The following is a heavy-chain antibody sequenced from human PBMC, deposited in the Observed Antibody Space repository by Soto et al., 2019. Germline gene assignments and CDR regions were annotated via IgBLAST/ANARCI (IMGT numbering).Heavy chain of an antibody. J-gene: IGHJ4*02. CDR2: IIPMFGTA. Sequence: QVQLVQSGAEVKKPESSVKVSCKAPGGTFSTYAISWVRQAPGQGLEWMGGIIPMFGTANYGQRFQDRVTIPADESTNTVYMELSSLSSEDTAVYFCASGIQRWLRRINNGYSGWGQGTLVTVSS. D-gene: IGHD5-12*01. CDR1: GGTFSTYA. V-gene: IGHV1-69*12. CDR3: ASGIQRWLRRINNGYSG.